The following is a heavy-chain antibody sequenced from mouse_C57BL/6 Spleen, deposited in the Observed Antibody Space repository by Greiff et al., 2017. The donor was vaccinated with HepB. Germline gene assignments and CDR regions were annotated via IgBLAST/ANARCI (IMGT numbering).Heavy chain of an antibody. CDR1: GYTFTSYW. CDR2: ILPNSGST. Sequence: VQLQQSGAELVKPGASVKLSCKASGYTFTSYWMHWVKQRPGQGLEWIGMILPNSGSTNYNEKFKSKATLTVDKSSSTAYMQLSSLTSEDSAVYYCARRGPYSSGYLFDYWGQGTTLTVSS. J-gene: IGHJ2*01. D-gene: IGHD3-2*02. V-gene: IGHV1-64*01. CDR3: ARRGPYSSGYLFDY.